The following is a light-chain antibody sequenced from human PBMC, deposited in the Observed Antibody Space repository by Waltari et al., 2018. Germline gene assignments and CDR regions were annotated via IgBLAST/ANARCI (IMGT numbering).Light chain of an antibody. CDR1: QSISIY. Sequence: EIVMTQSPATLSVSPGERATLPCSASQSISIYSAWFQQKPGQAPRLLIYHASTRATGIPARLSGSGSGTEFTLTISSLQSEDLAVYYCQQYYDGRTFGQGTKLEIK. V-gene: IGKV3-15*01. CDR2: HAS. CDR3: QQYYDGRT. J-gene: IGKJ2*01.